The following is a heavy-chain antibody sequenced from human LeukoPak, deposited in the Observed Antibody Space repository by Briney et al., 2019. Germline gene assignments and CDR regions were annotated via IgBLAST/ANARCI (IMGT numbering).Heavy chain of an antibody. J-gene: IGHJ4*02. CDR1: GIIVSSDY. V-gene: IGHV3-66*01. CDR3: ARGGGAYCAGCSRNFDY. CDR2: INSDGSK. Sequence: GGSLRLSCGMSGIIVSSDYMTWVRQGPGKGLEWVSVINSDGSKYYADSVKGRFTISRDNSKNTLYLQLNSLSAEDTAVYYCARGGGAYCAGCSRNFDYWGQGTLVTVSS. D-gene: IGHD2-21*01.